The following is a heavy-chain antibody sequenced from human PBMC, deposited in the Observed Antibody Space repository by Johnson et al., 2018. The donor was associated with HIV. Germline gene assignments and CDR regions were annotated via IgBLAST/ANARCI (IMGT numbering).Heavy chain of an antibody. J-gene: IGHJ3*02. CDR1: GFTFSTYA. D-gene: IGHD3-10*01. V-gene: IGHV3-9*01. CDR3: ARAGRGADGFHI. CDR2: ISWNSGSI. Sequence: VQLVESGGGLVQPGGSLRLSCAASGFTFSTYAMHWVRQAQGKGLEWVSGISWNSGSIGYADSMKGRFTISRDNAKNTLYLQMNSLRAEDTAVYYCARAGRGADGFHIWGQGTMVT.